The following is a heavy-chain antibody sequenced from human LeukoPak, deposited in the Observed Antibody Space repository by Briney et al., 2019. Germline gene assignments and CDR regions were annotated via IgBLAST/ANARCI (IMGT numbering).Heavy chain of an antibody. V-gene: IGHV1-2*02. CDR1: GYTFTGYY. CDR3: ARDSELGMGLTDY. J-gene: IGHJ4*02. D-gene: IGHD7-27*01. Sequence: ASVKVSCKASGYTFTGYYIHWVRQAPGQGLEWMGWINPNSGGTNYAQKFQGRVTMTRDTSISTAYMDLSRLRSDDTAVYYCARDSELGMGLTDYWGQGTLVTVSS. CDR2: INPNSGGT.